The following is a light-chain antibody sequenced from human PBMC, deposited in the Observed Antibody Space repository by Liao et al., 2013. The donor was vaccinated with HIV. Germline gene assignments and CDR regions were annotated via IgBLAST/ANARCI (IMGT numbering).Light chain of an antibody. CDR1: SIGSKS. CDR3: QAWDSSTVV. J-gene: IGLJ2*01. Sequence: SYALTQPPSVSVSPGMTARITCGGNSIGSKSVHWYQQKPGLAPVVVIYYDSDRPSGIPERFSGSNSGNTATLTISGTQAMDEADYYCQAWDSSTVVFGGGTKLTVL. CDR2: YDS. V-gene: IGLV3-21*01.